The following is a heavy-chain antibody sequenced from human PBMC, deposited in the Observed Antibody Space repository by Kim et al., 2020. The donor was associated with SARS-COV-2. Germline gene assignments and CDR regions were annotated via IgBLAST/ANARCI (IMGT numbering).Heavy chain of an antibody. CDR3: AKDPEYSSGWYFGSNWFAP. V-gene: IGHV3-23*01. CDR1: GFTFSSYA. CDR2: ISGSGGST. J-gene: IGHJ5*02. D-gene: IGHD6-19*01. Sequence: GGSLRLSCAASGFTFSSYAMSWVRQAPGKGLEWVSAISGSGGSTYYADSVKGRITISRDNSKNTLYLQMNSLRAEDTAVYYCAKDPEYSSGWYFGSNWFAPWGQGTLVTVSS.